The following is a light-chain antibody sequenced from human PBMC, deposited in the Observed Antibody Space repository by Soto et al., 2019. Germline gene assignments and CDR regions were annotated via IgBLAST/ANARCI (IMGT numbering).Light chain of an antibody. CDR3: QKFNTAPLT. Sequence: DIQMTQSPSSLSASVGDRVTITCRASQDISVYLAWYQQKPGKVPKLLIYSASTLHSGVPSRFSGSGSGTDFTLTISSLHPEDVATYYWQKFNTAPLTFGQGTRLEIK. V-gene: IGKV1-27*01. CDR2: SAS. CDR1: QDISVY. J-gene: IGKJ5*01.